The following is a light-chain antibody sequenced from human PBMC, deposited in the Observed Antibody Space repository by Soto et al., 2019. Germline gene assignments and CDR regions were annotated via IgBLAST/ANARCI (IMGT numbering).Light chain of an antibody. CDR1: QSVSSTY. Sequence: EIVLTQSPGTLSLSPGERATLSCRASQSVSSTYLAWYQQKPGQAPRLLIYGASSRATDIPDRFSGSGSGTDFTLTISRLEPEDFAVYYCQQSGSRTFGQGTKVEIK. J-gene: IGKJ1*01. CDR3: QQSGSRT. V-gene: IGKV3-20*01. CDR2: GAS.